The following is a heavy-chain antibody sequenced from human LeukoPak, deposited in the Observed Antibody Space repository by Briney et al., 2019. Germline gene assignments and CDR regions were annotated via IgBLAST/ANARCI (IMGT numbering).Heavy chain of an antibody. Sequence: GGSLRLSCAAAGFTFSSYWMSWVRQAPGKGLEWVANIKQDGSEKYYVDSVKGRFTISRDNAKNSLYLQMNSLRAEDTAVYYCARVYDSSGYYPTGAFDIWGQGTMVTVSS. J-gene: IGHJ3*02. CDR3: ARVYDSSGYYPTGAFDI. V-gene: IGHV3-7*01. CDR2: IKQDGSEK. CDR1: GFTFSSYW. D-gene: IGHD3-22*01.